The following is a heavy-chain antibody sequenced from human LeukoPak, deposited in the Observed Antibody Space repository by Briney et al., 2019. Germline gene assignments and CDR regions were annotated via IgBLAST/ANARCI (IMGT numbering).Heavy chain of an antibody. Sequence: PGGSLRLSCAASGFILSSYWMGWVRQAPGKGLEWVANIKRDGSEKYYEDSVKGRFTISRDNAQNSLYLQMDSLRDEDTAVYYCARDKEAAVDFWSGYYPLWGQGTLVTVSS. D-gene: IGHD3-3*01. V-gene: IGHV3-7*01. CDR1: GFILSSYW. CDR2: IKRDGSEK. CDR3: ARDKEAAVDFWSGYYPL. J-gene: IGHJ4*02.